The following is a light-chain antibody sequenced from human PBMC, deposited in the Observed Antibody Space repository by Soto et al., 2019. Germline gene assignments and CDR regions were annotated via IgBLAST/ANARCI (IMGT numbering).Light chain of an antibody. CDR2: ATS. Sequence: EVVLTQSPATLSLSPGEGATLSCRASQSIGNYLAWYQQKPGQAPRLLIYATSNRATGIPARFSGSGSGTDCTLIISSLEPEDFAVYYSQQRSSWPFTFGPGTKVDIK. J-gene: IGKJ3*01. V-gene: IGKV3-11*01. CDR3: QQRSSWPFT. CDR1: QSIGNY.